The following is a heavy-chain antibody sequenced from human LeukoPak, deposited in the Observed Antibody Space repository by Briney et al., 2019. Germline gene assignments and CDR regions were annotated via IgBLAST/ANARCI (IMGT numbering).Heavy chain of an antibody. CDR2: INPNSGGT. CDR1: GYTFTVYY. CDR3: ARDSYGGYYYYGMDV. Sequence: ASAKVSCKASGYTFTVYYMHWVRQAPGQGLEWMGWINPNSGGTNYAQKFQGRVTMTRDTSISTAYMELSRLRSDDTAVYYCARDSYGGYYYYGMDVWGQGTTVTVSS. J-gene: IGHJ6*02. D-gene: IGHD4-17*01. V-gene: IGHV1-2*02.